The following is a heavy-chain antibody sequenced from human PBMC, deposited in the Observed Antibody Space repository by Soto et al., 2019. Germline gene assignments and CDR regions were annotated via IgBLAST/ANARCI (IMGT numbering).Heavy chain of an antibody. J-gene: IGHJ4*02. CDR2: IYYSGST. D-gene: IGHD3-22*01. CDR1: GGSISSGDYY. CDR3: AREIPYYYDSSGYDY. V-gene: IGHV4-30-4*01. Sequence: PSETLSLTCTVSGGSISSGDYYWSWIRQPPGKGLEWIGYIYYSGSTYYNPSLKSRVTISVDTSKNQFSLKLSSVTAADTAVYYCAREIPYYYDSSGYDYWGQGTLVTVSS.